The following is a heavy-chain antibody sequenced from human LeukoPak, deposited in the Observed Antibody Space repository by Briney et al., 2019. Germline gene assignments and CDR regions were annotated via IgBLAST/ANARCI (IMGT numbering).Heavy chain of an antibody. V-gene: IGHV3-33*01. J-gene: IGHJ4*02. D-gene: IGHD1-14*01. CDR3: ARAGNPLDY. CDR2: IWSDGSKK. CDR1: GFTFSNYG. Sequence: PGRSLRLSCVGSGFTFSNYGMHWVRQAPGKGLEWLTVIWSDGSKKYYADSVKGRFTISRDNSKNTLYVQMNSLRAEDTAVYYCARAGNPLDYWGQGTLVTVSS.